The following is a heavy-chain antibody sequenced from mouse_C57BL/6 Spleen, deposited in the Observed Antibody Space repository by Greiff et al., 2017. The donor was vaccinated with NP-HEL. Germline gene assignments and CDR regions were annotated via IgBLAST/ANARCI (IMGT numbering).Heavy chain of an antibody. D-gene: IGHD4-1*01. V-gene: IGHV3-6*01. J-gene: IGHJ2*01. CDR1: GYSITSGYY. CDR2: ISYDGSN. CDR3: ARDSGTRFDY. Sequence: EVQLQQSGPGLVKPSQSLSLTCSVTGYSITSGYYWNWIRQFPGNKLEWMGYISYDGSNNYNPSIKNRISITRDTSKNQFFLKLNSVTTEDTATYYCARDSGTRFDYWGHSTTLTVSS.